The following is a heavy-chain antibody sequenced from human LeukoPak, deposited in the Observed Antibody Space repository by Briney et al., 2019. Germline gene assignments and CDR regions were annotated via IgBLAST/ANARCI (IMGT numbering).Heavy chain of an antibody. Sequence: SETLSLACTVSAPSISSSYWGSIRQPPGKGLEWHGYINYSGSPNYNPSLKSRATMSVDTSKNQLSLKLSSVTAADTAMYFCARESRQDYVYFDHWGQGSLVTVSS. CDR3: ARESRQDYVYFDH. V-gene: IGHV4-59*01. CDR1: APSISSSY. D-gene: IGHD4-17*01. J-gene: IGHJ4*02. CDR2: INYSGSP.